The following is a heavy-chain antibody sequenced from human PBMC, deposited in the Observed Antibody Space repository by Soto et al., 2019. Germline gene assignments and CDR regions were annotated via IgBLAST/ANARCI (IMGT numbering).Heavy chain of an antibody. CDR1: GFSLGTSGVA. CDR3: AHSPYSITSKGTFDV. Sequence: SGPTLVNPTETLTLTCTLSGFSLGTSGVAVGWFRQPPGKALEWLAIIFWDDDKRYSTSLKSRLIITKDISRNQVVLTLTNLDPVDTATYYCAHSPYSITSKGTFDVWGQGTMVTVSS. D-gene: IGHD5-18*01. J-gene: IGHJ3*01. V-gene: IGHV2-5*02. CDR2: IFWDDDK.